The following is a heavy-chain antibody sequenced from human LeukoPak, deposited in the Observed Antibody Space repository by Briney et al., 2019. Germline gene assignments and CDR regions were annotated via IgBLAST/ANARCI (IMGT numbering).Heavy chain of an antibody. D-gene: IGHD6-19*01. V-gene: IGHV5-51*01. Sequence: GESLKISCKGSGYNFTTYWIGWVRQMPGKGLEWMGIIYPGDSDTRYSPSFQGQVTISADKSISTAYLHWNSLKASDTAMYCCARPYRSGWYTAFDIWGQGTMVTVSS. CDR3: ARPYRSGWYTAFDI. CDR2: IYPGDSDT. J-gene: IGHJ3*02. CDR1: GYNFTTYW.